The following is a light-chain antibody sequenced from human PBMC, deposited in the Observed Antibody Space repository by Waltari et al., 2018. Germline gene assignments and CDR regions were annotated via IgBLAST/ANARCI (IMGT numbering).Light chain of an antibody. V-gene: IGLV2-8*01. CDR1: SSDVGDYNY. CDR2: EVS. CDR3: SSYAGSNNRV. Sequence: QSALTQPPSASGSPGQSVTISCTGTSSDVGDYNYASWYQQHPGKAPKRMIYEVSQRPSGVPDRFSGSKSGNTASLTVSGLQAEDEADYYCSSYAGSNNRVFGGGTKLTVL. J-gene: IGLJ3*02.